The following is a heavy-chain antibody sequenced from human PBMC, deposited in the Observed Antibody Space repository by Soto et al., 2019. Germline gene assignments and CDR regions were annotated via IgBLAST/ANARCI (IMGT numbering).Heavy chain of an antibody. D-gene: IGHD6-13*01. CDR1: GFTFSSYG. CDR3: ARDAGIAAAAPMGDYYYYYMDV. CDR2: IWYDGSNK. V-gene: IGHV3-33*01. J-gene: IGHJ6*03. Sequence: QVQLVESGGGVDQPGRSLRLSCAASGFTFSSYGMHWVRQAPGKGLEWVAVIWYDGSNKYYADSVKGRFTISRDNSKNTLYLQMNSLRAEDTAVYYCARDAGIAAAAPMGDYYYYYMDVWGKGTTVTVSS.